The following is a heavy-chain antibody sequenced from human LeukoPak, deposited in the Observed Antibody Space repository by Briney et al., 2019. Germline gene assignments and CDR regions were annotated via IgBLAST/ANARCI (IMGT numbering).Heavy chain of an antibody. CDR2: ISYDGSDK. J-gene: IGHJ6*04. Sequence: GRSLRLSCAASGFTFSNYGMHWVRQAPGKGLEWVAVISYDGSDKYYADSVKGRFSISRDTSKNTVYLQMNSLRTEDTAVYYCAELGITMIGGVWGKGTTVTISS. CDR1: GFTFSNYG. D-gene: IGHD3-10*02. V-gene: IGHV3-30*18. CDR3: AELGITMIGGV.